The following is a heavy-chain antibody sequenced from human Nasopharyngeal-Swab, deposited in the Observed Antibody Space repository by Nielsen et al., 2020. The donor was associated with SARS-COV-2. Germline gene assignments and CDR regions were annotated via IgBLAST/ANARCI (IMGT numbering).Heavy chain of an antibody. J-gene: IGHJ2*01. CDR1: GGSISSGDYY. Sequence: SETLSLTCTVSGGSISSGDYYWSWIRQPPGKGLEWIGYIYYSGSTYYNPSLKSRVTISVDTSKNQFSLKLSSVTAADTAVYYCARDKDYGDYWYFDLWGRGTLVTVSS. CDR3: ARDKDYGDYWYFDL. V-gene: IGHV4-30-4*01. D-gene: IGHD4-17*01. CDR2: IYYSGST.